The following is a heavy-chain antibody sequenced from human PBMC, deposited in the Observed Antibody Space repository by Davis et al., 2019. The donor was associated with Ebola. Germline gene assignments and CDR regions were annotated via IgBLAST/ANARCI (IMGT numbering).Heavy chain of an antibody. CDR1: GFVFSLYD. CDR2: ISYDGSNK. J-gene: IGHJ4*02. CDR3: AKDYFDY. V-gene: IGHV3-30*18. Sequence: GESLKISCAASGFVFSLYDMHWVRQAPGKGLEWVAVISYDGSNKYYADSVKGRFTISRDNSKNTLYLQMNSLRAEDTAVYYCAKDYFDYWGQGTLVTVSS.